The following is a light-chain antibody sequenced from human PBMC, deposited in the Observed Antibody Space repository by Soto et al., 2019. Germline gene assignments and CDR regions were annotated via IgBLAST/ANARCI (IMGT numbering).Light chain of an antibody. Sequence: DIQMTQSPSTLSASVGDRVTITCRVSQSISSWLAWYQQKPGKAPKLLIYKASSLESGVPSRFSGSGSGIEFTLTISSLQPDDFATYYCQQSWTFGQGTKVEIK. CDR3: QQSWT. J-gene: IGKJ1*01. CDR1: QSISSW. CDR2: KAS. V-gene: IGKV1-5*03.